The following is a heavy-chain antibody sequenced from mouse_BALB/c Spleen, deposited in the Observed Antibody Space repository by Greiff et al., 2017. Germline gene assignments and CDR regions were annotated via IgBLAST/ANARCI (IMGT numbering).Heavy chain of an antibody. Sequence: EVMLVESGGGLVQPGGSRKLSCAASGFTFSSFGMHWVRQAPEKGLEWVAYISSGSSTIYYADTVKGRFTISRDNPKNTLFLQMTSLRSEDTAMYYCARWDFDYWGQGTTLTVSS. V-gene: IGHV5-17*02. CDR2: ISSGSSTI. CDR1: GFTFSSFG. J-gene: IGHJ2*01. CDR3: ARWDFDY.